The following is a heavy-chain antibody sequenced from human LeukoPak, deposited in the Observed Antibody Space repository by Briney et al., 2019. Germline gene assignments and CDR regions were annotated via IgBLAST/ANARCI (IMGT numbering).Heavy chain of an antibody. Sequence: ASVKVSCKASGYTFTNSDINWVRQAAGQGLEWMGWMNPDSGNTGYARNFQGRVTMTRNTSISTAYMELSSLRSEDTAVYYCARYITMVRGGSWFDPWGQGTLVTVSS. D-gene: IGHD3-10*01. CDR3: ARYITMVRGGSWFDP. CDR2: MNPDSGNT. V-gene: IGHV1-8*01. CDR1: GYTFTNSD. J-gene: IGHJ5*02.